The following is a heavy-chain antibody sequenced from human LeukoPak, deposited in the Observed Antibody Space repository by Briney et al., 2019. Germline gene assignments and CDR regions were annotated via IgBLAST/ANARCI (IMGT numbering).Heavy chain of an antibody. Sequence: ASVKVSCKASGYTFTSYDINWVRQATGQGLEWMGWMNPNSGNTGYAQKFQGRVTMTRNTSISTAYMELSSLRSEDTAVYYCATPQVGATTGYYGMDVWGQGTTVTVSS. D-gene: IGHD1-26*01. CDR3: ATPQVGATTGYYGMDV. V-gene: IGHV1-8*01. J-gene: IGHJ6*02. CDR2: MNPNSGNT. CDR1: GYTFTSYD.